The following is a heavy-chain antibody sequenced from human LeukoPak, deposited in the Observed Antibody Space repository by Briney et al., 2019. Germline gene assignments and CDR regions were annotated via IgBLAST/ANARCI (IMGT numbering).Heavy chain of an antibody. CDR1: GGSISSSSYY. CDR2: IYYSGRT. V-gene: IGHV4-39*01. D-gene: IGHD6-19*01. Sequence: SETLSLTCTVSGGSISSSSYYWGWIRQPPGKGLEWIGSIYYSGRTYYNPSLKSRVTISVDTSKNQFSLKLSSVTAADTAVYYCARHPLTQRLPYNWFDPWGQGTLVTVSS. J-gene: IGHJ5*02. CDR3: ARHPLTQRLPYNWFDP.